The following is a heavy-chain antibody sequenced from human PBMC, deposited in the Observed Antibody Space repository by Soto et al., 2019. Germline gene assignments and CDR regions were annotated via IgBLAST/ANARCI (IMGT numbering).Heavy chain of an antibody. D-gene: IGHD5-18*01. Sequence: GGSMGRSGACSGVTVCNSYMSSSRQAPGKGLGLISYISSNSVYIKYADSVKGRFTIYRENAKNSVYLQMNNLRSVTAADTAVYYCARNKRGCGSGYGGWFDPWGRGTPVTVSS. V-gene: IGHV3-11*06. CDR2: ISSNSVYI. CDR1: GVTVCNSY. CDR3: ARNKRGCGSGYGGWFDP. J-gene: IGHJ5*02.